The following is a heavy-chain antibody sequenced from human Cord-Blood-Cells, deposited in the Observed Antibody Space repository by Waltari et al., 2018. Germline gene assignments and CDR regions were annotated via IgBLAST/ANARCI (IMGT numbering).Heavy chain of an antibody. Sequence: QVQLVQSGAEVKKPGASVKVSCKASGYTFTGYYMHWVRQAPGQGLEWMGRINPNSGGTNYAQKFQGRVTMTRDTSISTAYMELSGLRSDDTAVYYCASYITGEFDDYAFDIWGQGTMVTVSS. CDR2: INPNSGGT. J-gene: IGHJ3*02. V-gene: IGHV1-2*06. D-gene: IGHD7-27*01. CDR1: GYTFTGYY. CDR3: ASYITGEFDDYAFDI.